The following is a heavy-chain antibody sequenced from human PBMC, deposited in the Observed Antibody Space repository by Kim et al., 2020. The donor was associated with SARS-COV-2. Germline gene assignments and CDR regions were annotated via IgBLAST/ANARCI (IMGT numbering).Heavy chain of an antibody. CDR1: GFTFSSYS. D-gene: IGHD3-9*01. CDR3: ARDRGYDILTGSYWYFDL. V-gene: IGHV3-21*01. J-gene: IGHJ2*01. Sequence: GGSLRLSCAASGFTFSSYSMNWVRQAPGKGLEWVSSISSSSSYIYYADSVKGRFTISRDNAKNSLYLQMNSLRAEDTAVYYCARDRGYDILTGSYWYFDLWGRGTLVTVSS. CDR2: ISSSSSYI.